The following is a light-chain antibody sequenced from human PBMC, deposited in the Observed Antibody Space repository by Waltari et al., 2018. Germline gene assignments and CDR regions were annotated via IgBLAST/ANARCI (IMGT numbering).Light chain of an antibody. Sequence: QSVLTQPPSASGTPGQRVTISCSGSSFNIGNNYVYWYQQFPGPAPKLLIYGNNQRPSGVPDRFSDSKAGTSASLAISGLRSDDEADYFCAAWDDSLSGWLFGGGTKLTVL. CDR3: AAWDDSLSGWL. J-gene: IGLJ3*02. CDR1: SFNIGNNY. CDR2: GNN. V-gene: IGLV1-47*01.